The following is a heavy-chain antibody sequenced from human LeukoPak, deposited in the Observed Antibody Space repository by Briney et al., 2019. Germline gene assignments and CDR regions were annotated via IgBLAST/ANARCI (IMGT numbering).Heavy chain of an antibody. Sequence: SETLSLTCAVYGGSFSGYYWSWIRQPPGKGLEWIGEINHSGSTNYNPSLKSRVTISVDTPKNQFSLKLSSVTAADTAVYYCARGSGYCSSTSCTWYYYYYGMDVWGQGTTVTVSS. CDR3: ARGSGYCSSTSCTWYYYYYGMDV. V-gene: IGHV4-34*01. CDR2: INHSGST. CDR1: GGSFSGYY. D-gene: IGHD2-2*03. J-gene: IGHJ6*02.